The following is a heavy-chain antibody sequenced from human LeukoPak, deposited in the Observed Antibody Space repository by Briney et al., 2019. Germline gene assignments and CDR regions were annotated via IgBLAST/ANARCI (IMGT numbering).Heavy chain of an antibody. CDR2: ISSSGNTI. V-gene: IGHV3-11*01. CDR3: AKDGRNNFDY. J-gene: IGHJ4*02. CDR1: GFTFSDYY. Sequence: GGSLRLSCAASGFTFSDYYMSWIRQAPGKGLEWISYISSSGNTIYHADSVKGRFTISRDNAKNSLYLQMNSLRAEDTALYYCAKDGRNNFDYWGQGTLVTVSS.